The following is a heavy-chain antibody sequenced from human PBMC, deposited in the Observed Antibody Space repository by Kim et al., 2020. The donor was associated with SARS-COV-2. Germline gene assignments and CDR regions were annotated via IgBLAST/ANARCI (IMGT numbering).Heavy chain of an antibody. Sequence: GGSLRLSCGASGFTFSGYAMHWVRQAPGNGLEWMALISFDGDNNYYADSVKGRFTISRDNSKNTLYLEMISLSAEDTAVYYVVRDRSVYTGGFDYWGQGT. CDR3: VRDRSVYTGGFDY. D-gene: IGHD2-2*02. V-gene: IGHV3-30-3*01. J-gene: IGHJ4*02. CDR1: GFTFSGYA. CDR2: ISFDGDNN.